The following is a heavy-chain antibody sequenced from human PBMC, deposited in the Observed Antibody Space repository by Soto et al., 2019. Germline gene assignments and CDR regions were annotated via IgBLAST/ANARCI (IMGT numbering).Heavy chain of an antibody. D-gene: IGHD1-26*01. J-gene: IGHJ4*02. Sequence: PGGSLRLSCAASGFTFSSYGMHWVRQAPGKGLEWVAVISYDGSNKYYADSVKGRFTISRDNSKNTLYLQMNSLRAEDTAVYYCAKYISSGSYEPPNYWGQGTLVTVSS. CDR2: ISYDGSNK. V-gene: IGHV3-30*18. CDR1: GFTFSSYG. CDR3: AKYISSGSYEPPNY.